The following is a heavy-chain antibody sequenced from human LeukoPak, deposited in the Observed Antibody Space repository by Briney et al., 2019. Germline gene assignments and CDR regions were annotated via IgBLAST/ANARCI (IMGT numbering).Heavy chain of an antibody. D-gene: IGHD3-10*01. CDR1: GGSISSGGYY. CDR2: IYHSGST. V-gene: IGHV4-30-2*01. CDR3: ARDFGAGSYRYGMDV. Sequence: SQTLSLTCTVSGGSISSGGYYWSWIRQPPGKGLEWIGYIYHSGSTYYNPSLKSRVTISEDTSKNQFSLRLSSVTAADTAVYYCARDFGAGSYRYGMDVWGXXXXXXVS. J-gene: IGHJ6*01.